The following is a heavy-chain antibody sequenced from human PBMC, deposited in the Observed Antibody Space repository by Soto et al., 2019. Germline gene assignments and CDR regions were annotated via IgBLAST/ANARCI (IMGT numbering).Heavy chain of an antibody. D-gene: IGHD6-13*01. CDR3: ARDPVSEVAAASSLDF. CDR1: GFPCSSYA. V-gene: IGHV3-21*01. Sequence: PGGSLRHSCAASGFPCSSYAMIWVRQAPGKGLEWVSSISTASNYIYYADSVKGRFTISRDNAKNLLYLQINSLSAEDTAVYYCARDPVSEVAAASSLDFWGQGTLVTVSS. CDR2: ISTASNYI. J-gene: IGHJ4*02.